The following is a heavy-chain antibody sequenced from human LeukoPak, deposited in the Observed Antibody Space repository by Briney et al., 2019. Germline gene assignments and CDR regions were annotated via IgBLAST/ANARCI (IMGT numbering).Heavy chain of an antibody. V-gene: IGHV3-23*01. CDR3: AKARDRGSYVY. J-gene: IGHJ4*02. CDR1: GFTFSSYA. CDR2: ISGSGGST. D-gene: IGHD1-26*01. Sequence: PGGSLRLSCEVSGFTFSSYAMSWVRQAPGKGLEWVSAISGSGGSTYYADSVKGRFTISRDNSKNTLYLQMNSLRAEDTAVYYCAKARDRGSYVYWGQGTLVTVSS.